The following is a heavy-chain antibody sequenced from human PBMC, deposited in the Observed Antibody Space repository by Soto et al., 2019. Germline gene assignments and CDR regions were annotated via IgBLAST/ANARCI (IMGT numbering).Heavy chain of an antibody. CDR1: GGTFSSYA. CDR3: ARPLIRTYDAYYYGRDV. Sequence: QVQLVQSGAEVKKPGSSVKVSCKASGGTFSSYAISWVRQAPGQGLEWMGGIIPIFGTANYAQKFQGSVTITADESTSTAYMELSSLRSEDTAVYYCARPLIRTYDAYYYGRDVWGQGTTVTVSS. CDR2: IIPIFGTA. D-gene: IGHD5-12*01. V-gene: IGHV1-69*01. J-gene: IGHJ6*02.